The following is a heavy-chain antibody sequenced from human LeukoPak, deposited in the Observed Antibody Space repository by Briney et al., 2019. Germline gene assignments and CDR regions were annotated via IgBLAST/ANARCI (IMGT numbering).Heavy chain of an antibody. D-gene: IGHD3-22*01. Sequence: GGSLRLSCAASGITFSSYGMHWVRQAPGKGLEWVAVISYDGSNKYYADSVKGRFTISRDNSKNTLYLQMNSLRAEDTAVYYCAKSYSSSGYPWHFDHWGQGTLVTVSS. CDR2: ISYDGSNK. J-gene: IGHJ4*02. CDR3: AKSYSSSGYPWHFDH. V-gene: IGHV3-30*18. CDR1: GITFSSYG.